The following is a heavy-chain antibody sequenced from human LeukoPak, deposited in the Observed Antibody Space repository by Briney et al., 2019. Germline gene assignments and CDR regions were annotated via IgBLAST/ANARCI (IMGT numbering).Heavy chain of an antibody. D-gene: IGHD6-13*01. CDR3: VRGSVPYSNSWYYYYMDV. CDR1: GGTFSSYA. V-gene: IGHV1-69*05. Sequence: GASVKVSCKASGGTFSSYAISWGRQAPGQGLEWMVGIIHNCGTTNYAQSVKGRVTISMDESTNTLYMELSSVRAEDTAVYYCVRGSVPYSNSWYYYYMDVWGKETTVTVSS. J-gene: IGHJ6*03. CDR2: IIHNCGTT.